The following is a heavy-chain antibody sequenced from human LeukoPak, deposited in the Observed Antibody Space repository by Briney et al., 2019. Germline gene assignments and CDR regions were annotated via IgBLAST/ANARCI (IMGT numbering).Heavy chain of an antibody. D-gene: IGHD6-13*01. CDR2: IYYSGST. CDR1: GDSISSYY. CDR3: ARQQLVNMYYYGMNV. Sequence: PSETLSLTCTVSGDSISSYYWSWLRQPPGKGLEWIGYIYYSGSTNYNPSLKSRVTISVDTSKNQFSLKLSSVTAADTAVYYCARQQLVNMYYYGMNVWGQGTTVTVSS. J-gene: IGHJ6*02. V-gene: IGHV4-59*01.